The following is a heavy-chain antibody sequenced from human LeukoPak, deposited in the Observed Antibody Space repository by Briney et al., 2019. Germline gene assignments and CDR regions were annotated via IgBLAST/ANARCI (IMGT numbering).Heavy chain of an antibody. CDR3: ARAGLYSSSWWRPPYYYYYGMDV. CDR1: GYTFTSYD. J-gene: IGHJ6*02. CDR2: MNPNSGNT. Sequence: GASVKVSCKASGYTFTSYDINWVRQATGQGLEWMGWMNPNSGNTGYAQKFQGRVTVTRNTSISTAYMELSSLRSEDTAVYYCARAGLYSSSWWRPPYYYYYGMDVWGQGTTVTVSS. V-gene: IGHV1-8*01. D-gene: IGHD6-13*01.